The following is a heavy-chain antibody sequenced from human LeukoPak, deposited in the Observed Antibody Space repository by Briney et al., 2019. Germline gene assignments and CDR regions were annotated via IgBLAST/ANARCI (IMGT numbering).Heavy chain of an antibody. V-gene: IGHV3-48*02. D-gene: IGHD3-16*02. CDR2: INSGSSVI. CDR1: GFTFSFYN. Sequence: GGSLRLSCAASGFTFSFYNMNWVRQAPGKGLEWVSHINSGSSVIHYADSVKGRFTISRDNAKNSVYLQMNSLRDEDTAIYYCAREGPANIAGYRPPFDYWGQGILVTVSS. CDR3: AREGPANIAGYRPPFDY. J-gene: IGHJ4*02.